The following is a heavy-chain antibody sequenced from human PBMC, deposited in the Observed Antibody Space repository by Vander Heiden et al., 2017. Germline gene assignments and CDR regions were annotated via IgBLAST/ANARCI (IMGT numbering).Heavy chain of an antibody. CDR2: ISGSGGST. D-gene: IGHD6-13*01. J-gene: IGHJ4*02. CDR3: AKASSSWYYEYYFDY. V-gene: IGHV3-23*01. CDR1: GFTFSSHA. Sequence: EVQLLESGGGLVQPGGSLRLSCAASGFTFSSHAMSWVRQAPGKGLEWVSAISGSGGSTYYADSVKGRFTISRDNSKNTLYLQMNSLRAEDTAVYYCAKASSSWYYEYYFDYWGQGTLVTVSS.